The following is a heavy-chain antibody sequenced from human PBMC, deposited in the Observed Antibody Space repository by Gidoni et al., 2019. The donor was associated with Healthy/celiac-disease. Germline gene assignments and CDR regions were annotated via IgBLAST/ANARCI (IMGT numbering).Heavy chain of an antibody. CDR2: IWYDGSNK. CDR3: ARGYCSSTSCYPNDAFDI. V-gene: IGHV3-33*01. CDR1: VFTFSSSG. J-gene: IGHJ3*02. D-gene: IGHD2-2*01. Sequence: QVQLVESGGCLVQPGWSLRLSCAASVFTFSSSGMHWVRQAPGTGLEWVAVIWYDGSNKYYADSVKGRFTISRDNSKNTLYLKMNSLRAEDTAVYYCARGYCSSTSCYPNDAFDIWGQGTMVTVSS.